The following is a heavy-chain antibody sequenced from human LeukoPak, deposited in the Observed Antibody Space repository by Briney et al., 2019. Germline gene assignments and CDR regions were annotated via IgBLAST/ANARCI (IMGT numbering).Heavy chain of an antibody. Sequence: PGGSLRLSCAASGFTVSTNYMSWVRQAPGKGLECVSVIYSGGSTYYADSVKGRFTISTDNSKNTLYLQMNSLRAEDTAVYYCARGWYSSGWYYFDYWGQGTLVTVSP. CDR2: IYSGGST. J-gene: IGHJ4*02. D-gene: IGHD6-19*01. CDR3: ARGWYSSGWYYFDY. V-gene: IGHV3-53*01. CDR1: GFTVSTNY.